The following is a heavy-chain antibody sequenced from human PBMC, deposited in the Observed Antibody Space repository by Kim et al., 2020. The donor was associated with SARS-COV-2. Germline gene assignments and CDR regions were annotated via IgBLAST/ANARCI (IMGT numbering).Heavy chain of an antibody. V-gene: IGHV4-34*01. CDR3: ARLAGTVMTIPIRKFYAFDI. J-gene: IGHJ3*02. Sequence: SETLSLTCAVYGGSFSGYYWSWIRQPPGKGLEWIGEINHSGSTNYNPSLKSRVTISVDTSKNQFSLKLSSVTAADTAVYYCARLAGTVMTIPIRKFYAFDIWGQGTMVTVSS. CDR1: GGSFSGYY. D-gene: IGHD4-17*01. CDR2: INHSGST.